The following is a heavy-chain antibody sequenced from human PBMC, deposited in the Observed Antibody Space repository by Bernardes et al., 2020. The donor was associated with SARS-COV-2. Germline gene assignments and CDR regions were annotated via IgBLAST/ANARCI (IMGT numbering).Heavy chain of an antibody. CDR3: ARDRVVSNGYYYGMDV. Sequence: ASVKVSCKASGYTFTGYYMHWVRQAPGQGLEWMGWINPNSGGTNYAQKFQGWVTMTRDTSISTAYMELSRLRSDDTAVYYCARDRVVSNGYYYGMDVWGQGTTVTVS. CDR2: INPNSGGT. D-gene: IGHD2-8*02. J-gene: IGHJ6*02. CDR1: GYTFTGYY. V-gene: IGHV1-2*04.